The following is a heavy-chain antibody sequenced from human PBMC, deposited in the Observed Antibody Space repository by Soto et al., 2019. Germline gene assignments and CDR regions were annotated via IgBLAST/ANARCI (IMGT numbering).Heavy chain of an antibody. V-gene: IGHV4-34*01. J-gene: IGHJ6*03. Sequence: SETLSLTCAVYGGSFSGYYWSWIRQPPGKGLEWIGEINHSGSTNYNPSLKSRVTISVDTSKNQFSLKLSSVTAADTAVYYCARGGYSNYVYQNYYYYMDVWGKGTTVTVSS. CDR3: ARGGYSNYVYQNYYYYMDV. CDR2: INHSGST. CDR1: GGSFSGYY. D-gene: IGHD4-4*01.